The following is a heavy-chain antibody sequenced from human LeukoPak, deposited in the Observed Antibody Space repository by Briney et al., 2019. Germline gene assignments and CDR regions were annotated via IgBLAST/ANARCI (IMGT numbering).Heavy chain of an antibody. CDR1: GYTFTSYD. D-gene: IGHD6-19*01. CDR2: MNPNSGNT. J-gene: IGHJ4*02. Sequence: ASVKVSCKASGYTFTSYDINWVRQATGQGLEWMGWMNPNSGNTGYAQKFQGRVTMTRNASISTAYMELSSLRSEDTAVYYCARGRIAVAGTLKSDYWGQGTLVTVSS. V-gene: IGHV1-8*01. CDR3: ARGRIAVAGTLKSDY.